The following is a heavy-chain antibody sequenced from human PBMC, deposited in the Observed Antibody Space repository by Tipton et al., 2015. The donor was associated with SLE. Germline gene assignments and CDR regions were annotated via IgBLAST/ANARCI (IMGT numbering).Heavy chain of an antibody. CDR3: ARVLTLDAFDI. CDR1: RFTFSISS. Sequence: SLRLSCAASRFTFSISSMHWVRQAPGKGLEWVAVISYDGSNKYYADSVKGRFTISRDNSKNTLYLQMNSLRAEDTAVYYCARVLTLDAFDIWGEGTMVTVS. D-gene: IGHD2-21*02. J-gene: IGHJ3*02. V-gene: IGHV3-30*04. CDR2: ISYDGSNK.